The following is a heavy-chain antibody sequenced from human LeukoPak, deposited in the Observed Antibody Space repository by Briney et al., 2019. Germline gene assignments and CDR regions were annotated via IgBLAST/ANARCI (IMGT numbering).Heavy chain of an antibody. D-gene: IGHD2-21*02. V-gene: IGHV1-69*04. CDR1: GGTFSSYA. J-gene: IGHJ4*02. CDR2: IIPILGIA. Sequence: VASVKVSCKASGGTFSSYAISWVRQAPGQGLEWMGRIIPILGIANYAQKFQGRVTITADKSTSTAYMELSSLRSEDTAVYYCARGPVVVTARTFDYWGQGTLVTVSS. CDR3: ARGPVVVTARTFDY.